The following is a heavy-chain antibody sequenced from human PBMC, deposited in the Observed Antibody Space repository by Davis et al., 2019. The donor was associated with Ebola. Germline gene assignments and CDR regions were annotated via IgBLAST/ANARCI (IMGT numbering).Heavy chain of an antibody. CDR2: INHSGST. Sequence: SETLSLTCAVSGGTISSNNWWGWVRQPPGKGLEWIGEINHSGSTNYNPSLKSRVTISVDTSKNQFSLKLSSVTAADTAVYYCASGTIFGVVRYYYYGMDVWGQGTTVTVSS. CDR1: GGTISSNNW. J-gene: IGHJ6*02. D-gene: IGHD3-3*01. V-gene: IGHV4-4*02. CDR3: ASGTIFGVVRYYYYGMDV.